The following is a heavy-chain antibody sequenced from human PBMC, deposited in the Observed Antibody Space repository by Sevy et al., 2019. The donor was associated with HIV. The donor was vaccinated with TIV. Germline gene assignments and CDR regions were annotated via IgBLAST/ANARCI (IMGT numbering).Heavy chain of an antibody. CDR3: AADRGWWGSSDYSRGFYYHGMDV. CDR2: IVVGSGNT. V-gene: IGHV1-58*01. D-gene: IGHD4-4*01. Sequence: ASVKVSCKASGFTLKSSAVQWVRQARGQRLEWIGWIVVGSGNTKYGQKFQQRVTITRDMSTDTAYMELSSLTSWDTAVYYCAADRGWWGSSDYSRGFYYHGMDVWGQGTTVTVSS. CDR1: GFTLKSSA. J-gene: IGHJ6*02.